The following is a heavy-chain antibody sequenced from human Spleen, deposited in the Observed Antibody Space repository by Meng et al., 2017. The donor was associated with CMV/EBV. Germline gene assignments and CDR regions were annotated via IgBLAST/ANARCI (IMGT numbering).Heavy chain of an antibody. Sequence: GGSLRLSCSVAGFTFSSYATHWVRQAPGKVLEWVAVISYDGSNKYYIDSVKGRFTISRDNSKNTLYLQMNSLRAEDTAVYYCAKDPSDCSSTSCYRGIYYYYGMDVWGQGTTVTVSS. CDR2: ISYDGSNK. CDR3: AKDPSDCSSTSCYRGIYYYYGMDV. V-gene: IGHV3-30-3*01. J-gene: IGHJ6*02. CDR1: GFTFSSYA. D-gene: IGHD2-2*02.